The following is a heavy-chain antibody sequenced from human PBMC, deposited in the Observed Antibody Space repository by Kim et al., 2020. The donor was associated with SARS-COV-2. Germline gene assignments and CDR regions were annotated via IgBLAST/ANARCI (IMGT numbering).Heavy chain of an antibody. V-gene: IGHV3-53*01. CDR3: TREKQLWSAPNYYYYGMDV. Sequence: GRFTIARDNSKNTLYLQMNSLRAEDTAVYYCTREKQLWSAPNYYYYGMDVWGQGTTVTVSS. D-gene: IGHD5-18*01. J-gene: IGHJ6*02.